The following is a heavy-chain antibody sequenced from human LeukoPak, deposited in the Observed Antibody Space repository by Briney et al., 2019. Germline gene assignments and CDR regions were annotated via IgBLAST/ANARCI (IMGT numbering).Heavy chain of an antibody. V-gene: IGHV4-59*08. Sequence: SESLSLTCTVSGGSISSSYWSWIRQPPGKGLEWIGYIYYSGSTNYNPSLKSRVTISVDTSKNQFSLKLRSVTAADTAVYYCARLMISPYYYGMDVWGQGTTVTVSS. CDR3: ARLMISPYYYGMDV. D-gene: IGHD3-22*01. CDR2: IYYSGST. J-gene: IGHJ6*02. CDR1: GGSISSSY.